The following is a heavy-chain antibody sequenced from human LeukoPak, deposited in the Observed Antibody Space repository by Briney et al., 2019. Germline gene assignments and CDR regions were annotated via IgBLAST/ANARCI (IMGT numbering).Heavy chain of an antibody. D-gene: IGHD3-10*01. Sequence: GGSLRLSCAASGFTFSSYWMSWVRQAPGKGLEWVANIKQDGSEKYYVDSVKGRFTISRDNAKNSLYLQMNSLRAEDTAVYYCARSDSNYYGSGSYYPPYYYYGMDVWGIGTTVTVSS. J-gene: IGHJ6*04. CDR1: GFTFSSYW. CDR3: ARSDSNYYGSGSYYPPYYYYGMDV. CDR2: IKQDGSEK. V-gene: IGHV3-7*03.